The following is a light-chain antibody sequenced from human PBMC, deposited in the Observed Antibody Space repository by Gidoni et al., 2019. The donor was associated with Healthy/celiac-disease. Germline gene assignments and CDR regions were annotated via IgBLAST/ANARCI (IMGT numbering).Light chain of an antibody. Sequence: DIQMTQSPSSLSASVGDRVTITCRASQSISSYLNWYQQKPGQAPKLLIYAASSLQSGVPSRFSGSGSGTDFTLTISSLQPEDFATYYCQQSYSTPRGTFXXXTKLEIK. CDR1: QSISSY. V-gene: IGKV1-39*01. CDR2: AAS. J-gene: IGKJ2*01. CDR3: QQSYSTPRGT.